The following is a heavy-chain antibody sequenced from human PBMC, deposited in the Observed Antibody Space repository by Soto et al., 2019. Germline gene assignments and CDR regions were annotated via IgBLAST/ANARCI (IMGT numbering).Heavy chain of an antibody. D-gene: IGHD5-12*01. V-gene: IGHV3-23*01. CDR1: GFTFSSYA. CDR3: AKDGISGYDSAPFWY. CDR2: ISGSGGST. J-gene: IGHJ4*02. Sequence: GGSLRLSCAASGFTFSSYAMSWVRQAPGKGLEWVSAISGSGGSTYYADSVKGRFTISRDNSKNTLYLQMNSLRAEDTAVYYCAKDGISGYDSAPFWYWGQGTLVTVSS.